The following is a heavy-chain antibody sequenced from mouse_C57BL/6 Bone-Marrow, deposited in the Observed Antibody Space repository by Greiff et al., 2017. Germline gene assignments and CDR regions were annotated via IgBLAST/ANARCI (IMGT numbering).Heavy chain of an antibody. CDR1: GYTFTNYW. CDR2: IYPGGGYT. CDR3: ARDGNHGAMDY. D-gene: IGHD1-1*01. V-gene: IGHV1-63*01. J-gene: IGHJ4*01. Sequence: QVQLQQSGAELVRPGTSVKMSCKASGYTFTNYWIGLAKQRPGRGLEWIGDIYPGGGYTNYNEQFKGKATRTADKSSSTAYMQFSSLTSEDSAICYCARDGNHGAMDYWGQGTSVTVSS.